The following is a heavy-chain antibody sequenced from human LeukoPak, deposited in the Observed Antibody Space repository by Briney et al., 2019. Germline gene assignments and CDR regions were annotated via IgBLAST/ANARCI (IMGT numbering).Heavy chain of an antibody. CDR1: GGSISSSSYY. CDR2: IYYSGST. D-gene: IGHD3-22*01. Sequence: SETLSLTCTVSGGSISSSSYYWGWIRQPPGKGLEWIGSIYYSGSTYYNPSLKSRVTISVDTSKNQFSQKLSSVTAADTAVYYCARDRHYYDSSGYYYFPIQHWGQGTLVTVSS. V-gene: IGHV4-39*07. CDR3: ARDRHYYDSSGYYYFPIQH. J-gene: IGHJ1*01.